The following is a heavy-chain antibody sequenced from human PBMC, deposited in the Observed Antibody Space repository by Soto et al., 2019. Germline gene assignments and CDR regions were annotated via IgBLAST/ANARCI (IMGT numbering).Heavy chain of an antibody. CDR1: GGTFSSYA. D-gene: IGHD3-22*01. Sequence: QVQLEQSGAEVKKPGSSVKVSCKASGGTFSSYAISWVRQAPGQGLEWMGGIIPIFGTANYAQKFQGRVTITADESTSTAYMELSSLRSEDTAVYYCARRHYYDSSGYSYAFDIWGQGTMVTVSS. CDR3: ARRHYYDSSGYSYAFDI. J-gene: IGHJ3*02. V-gene: IGHV1-69*12. CDR2: IIPIFGTA.